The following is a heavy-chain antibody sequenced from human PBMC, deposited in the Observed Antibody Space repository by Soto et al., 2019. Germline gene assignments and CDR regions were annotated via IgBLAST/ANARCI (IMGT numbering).Heavy chain of an antibody. J-gene: IGHJ4*02. D-gene: IGHD4-4*01. CDR3: AKDWSTVTTFDY. CDR2: ISYDGSNK. CDR1: GFTFSSYG. Sequence: GGSLRLSCAASGFTFSSYGMHWVRQAPGKGLEWVAVISYDGSNKYYADSVKGRFTISRDNSKNTLYLQMNSLRAEDTAVYYCAKDWSTVTTFDYWGQGTLVTVSS. V-gene: IGHV3-30*18.